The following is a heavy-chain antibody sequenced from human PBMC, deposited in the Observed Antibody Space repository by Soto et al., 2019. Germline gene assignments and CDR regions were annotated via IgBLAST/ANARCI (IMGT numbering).Heavy chain of an antibody. CDR1: GYTFTTYY. CDR2: IIPILGIA. Sequence: ASVKVSCKASGYTFTTYYMHWVRQAPGQGLEWMGRIIPILGIANYAQKFQGRVTITADKSTSTAYMELSSLRSEDTAVYYCARVPGYCSGGSCYPSYFQHWGQGTLVTVSS. V-gene: IGHV1-69*04. D-gene: IGHD2-15*01. CDR3: ARVPGYCSGGSCYPSYFQH. J-gene: IGHJ1*01.